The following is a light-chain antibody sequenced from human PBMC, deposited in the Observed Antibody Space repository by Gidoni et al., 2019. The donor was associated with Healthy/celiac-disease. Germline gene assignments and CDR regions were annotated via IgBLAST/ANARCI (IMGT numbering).Light chain of an antibody. CDR2: GKN. CDR1: SLRSYY. Sequence: SSALTQAPAVSVALGQTVRITYQGDSLRSYYASWYQQKPGQAPVLVIYGKNNRPSGIPDRFSGSSSGNTASLTITGAQAEDEADYYCNSRDSSGNPSFGGGTKLTVL. J-gene: IGLJ2*01. V-gene: IGLV3-19*01. CDR3: NSRDSSGNPS.